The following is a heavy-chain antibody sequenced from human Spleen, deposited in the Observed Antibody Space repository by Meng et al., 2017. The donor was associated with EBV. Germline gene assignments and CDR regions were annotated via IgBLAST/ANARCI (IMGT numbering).Heavy chain of an antibody. V-gene: IGHV3-74*01. CDR2: INGDGTST. D-gene: IGHD2-8*01. CDR3: ATNKMVY. Sequence: EVQRVESGGSLVQPGGSLRLSCEASGITFSSYWMHWVRQAPGKGLAWVSRINGDGTSTSHAEYVKGRFTVSRDNVKNTLYLEMNSLRAGDTAVYYCATNKMVYWGRGTLVTVSS. J-gene: IGHJ4*02. CDR1: GITFSSYW.